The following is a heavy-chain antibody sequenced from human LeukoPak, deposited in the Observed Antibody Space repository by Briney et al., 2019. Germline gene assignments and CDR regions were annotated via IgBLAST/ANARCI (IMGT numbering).Heavy chain of an antibody. J-gene: IGHJ6*02. V-gene: IGHV1-18*01. Sequence: GASVKVSCKASGYTFTSYGITWVRQAPGQGLEWMGWISAYSDDTNYAQNLQGRFTMTTDTFTGTAYMELRSLRSDDTAVYYCAKDKPSWDILTGMVVVYYGMDVGGQGTTVTVSS. D-gene: IGHD3-9*01. CDR2: ISAYSDDT. CDR3: AKDKPSWDILTGMVVVYYGMDV. CDR1: GYTFTSYG.